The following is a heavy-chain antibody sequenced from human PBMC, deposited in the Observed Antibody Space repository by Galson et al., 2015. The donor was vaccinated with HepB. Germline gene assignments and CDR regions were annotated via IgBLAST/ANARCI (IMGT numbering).Heavy chain of an antibody. V-gene: IGHV3-33*01. CDR2: IGYGGTNK. CDR3: TRDPCYFDYRGGPDY. D-gene: IGHD2-15*01. J-gene: IGHJ4*02. Sequence: SLRLSCAASGFTFSNYGMHWVRQAPGKGLEWVAVIGYGGTNKYYADSVKGRFTISRDNSQNTLYLQMSSLRPEDTAVYYCTRDPCYFDYRGGPDYWGRGTLVTVSS. CDR1: GFTFSNYG.